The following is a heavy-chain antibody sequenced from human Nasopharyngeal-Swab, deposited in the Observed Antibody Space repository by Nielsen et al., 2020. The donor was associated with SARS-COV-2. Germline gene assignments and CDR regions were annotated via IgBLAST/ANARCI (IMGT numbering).Heavy chain of an antibody. V-gene: IGHV3-9*01. CDR3: AKDLKEYYSSGSYYT. J-gene: IGHJ6*04. D-gene: IGHD3-10*01. Sequence: SLKISCAASVFTFDDYAMHWVRQAPVKGLEWVSGISWNSGSIGYADSVKGRFTIFRDNAKNSLYLQMNSLRAEDTALYYCAKDLKEYYSSGSYYTWGKGTTVTVSS. CDR2: ISWNSGSI. CDR1: VFTFDDYA.